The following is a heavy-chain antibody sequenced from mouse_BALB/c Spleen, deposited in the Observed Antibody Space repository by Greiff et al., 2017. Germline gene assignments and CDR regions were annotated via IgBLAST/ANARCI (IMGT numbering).Heavy chain of an antibody. V-gene: IGHV1-7*01. Sequence: QVQLKESGAELAKPGASVKMSCKASGYTFTSYWMHWVKQRPGQGLEWIGYINPSTGYTEYNQKFKDKATLTADKSSSTAYMQLSSLTSEDSAVYYCARRGAWITTDYWGQGTTLTVSS. D-gene: IGHD1-1*01. CDR1: GYTFTSYW. CDR3: ARRGAWITTDY. J-gene: IGHJ2*01. CDR2: INPSTGYT.